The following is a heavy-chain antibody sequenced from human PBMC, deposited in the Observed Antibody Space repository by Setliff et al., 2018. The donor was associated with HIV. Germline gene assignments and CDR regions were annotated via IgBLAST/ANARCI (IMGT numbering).Heavy chain of an antibody. J-gene: IGHJ5*02. CDR2: IYHSGTT. Sequence: SETLSLTCAVSDYSISGGYYWGWIRQPPGKGLEWIGTIYHSGTTYYNPSLKSRVTISVDTSKNQFSLKLSSVTAADTAVYYCATYADRESNRFDPWGQGILVTVSS. D-gene: IGHD3-10*01. CDR1: DYSISGGYY. V-gene: IGHV4-38-2*01. CDR3: ATYADRESNRFDP.